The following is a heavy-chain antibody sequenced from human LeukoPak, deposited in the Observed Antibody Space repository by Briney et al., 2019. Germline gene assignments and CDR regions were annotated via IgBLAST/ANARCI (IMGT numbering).Heavy chain of an antibody. Sequence: SVKVSCKASGGTFSSYAISWVRQVPGQGLEWMGGIIPIFGTANYAQKFQGRVTITADESTSTAYMELSSLRSEDTAVYYCAREYSGSYQGSFDYWGQGTLVTVSS. CDR1: GGTFSSYA. V-gene: IGHV1-69*13. CDR3: AREYSGSYQGSFDY. D-gene: IGHD1-26*01. CDR2: IIPIFGTA. J-gene: IGHJ4*02.